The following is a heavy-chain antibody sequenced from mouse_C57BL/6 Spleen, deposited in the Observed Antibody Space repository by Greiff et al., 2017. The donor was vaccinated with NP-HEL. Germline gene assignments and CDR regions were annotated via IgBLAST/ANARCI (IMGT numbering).Heavy chain of an antibody. CDR1: GFTFNTYA. V-gene: IGHV10-3*01. CDR2: IRSKSSNYAT. D-gene: IGHD2-3*01. CDR3: VRERLYDGYYGWFAY. Sequence: EVQLVESGGGLVQPKGSLKLSCAASGFTFNTYAMHWVRQAPGKGLEWVARIRSKSSNYATYYADSVKDRFTISRDDSQSMLYLQMNNLKTEDTAMYYCVRERLYDGYYGWFAYWGQGTLVTVSA. J-gene: IGHJ3*01.